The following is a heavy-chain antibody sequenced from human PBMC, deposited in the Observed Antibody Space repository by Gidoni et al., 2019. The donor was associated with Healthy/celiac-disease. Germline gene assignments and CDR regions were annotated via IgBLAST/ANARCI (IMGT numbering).Heavy chain of an antibody. CDR3: ASRIAVAGHFDY. D-gene: IGHD6-19*01. Sequence: QVQLQESGPGRVKPSRTLSLTCALSGGSIRSGNWWSWVRRPPGKGLELIGEIYHSGSTTYIPSLKSRVTIPVDKSKNQFSLKLSSVTAADTAVYYCASRIAVAGHFDYWGQGTLVTVSS. V-gene: IGHV4-4*02. CDR1: GGSIRSGNW. J-gene: IGHJ4*02. CDR2: IYHSGST.